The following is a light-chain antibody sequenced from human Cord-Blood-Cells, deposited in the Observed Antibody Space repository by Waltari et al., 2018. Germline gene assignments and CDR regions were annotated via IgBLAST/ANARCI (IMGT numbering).Light chain of an antibody. J-gene: IGKJ1*01. CDR1: QSISSY. V-gene: IGKV1-39*01. CDR2: AAS. Sequence: DIQMTQSPSSLSASVGDRVTITWRASQSISSYFNWYKQKPGKAPKLPIYAASSLQSAVPSRLSGSGAGTDFTLTISSLQTEDVATDCCQQSYSTGTFGQGTKVEIK. CDR3: QQSYSTGT.